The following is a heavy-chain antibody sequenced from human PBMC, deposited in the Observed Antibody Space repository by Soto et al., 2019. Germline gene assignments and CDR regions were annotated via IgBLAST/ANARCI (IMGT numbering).Heavy chain of an antibody. D-gene: IGHD3-3*01. CDR3: ARALNDDFWSGYYKDYYYYGMDV. CDR1: GVSFSGYY. CDR2: INHSGST. J-gene: IGHJ6*02. V-gene: IGHV4-34*01. Sequence: SETLSLTCAVYGVSFSGYYWSWIRQPPGKGLEWIGEINHSGSTNYNPSLKSRVTISVDTSKNQFSLKLSSVTAADTAVYYCARALNDDFWSGYYKDYYYYGMDVWGQGTTVT.